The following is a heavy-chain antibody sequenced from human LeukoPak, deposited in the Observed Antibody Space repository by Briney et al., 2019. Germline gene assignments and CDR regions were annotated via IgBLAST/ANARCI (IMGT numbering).Heavy chain of an antibody. CDR2: ISAYNGNT. Sequence: GASVKVSCKASGYTFTSYGISWVRQAPGQGLEWMGWISAYNGNTNCAQKLQGRVTMTTDTSTSTAYMELRSLRSEDTAVYYCATASWREGHGGAFDIWGQGTMVTVSS. CDR3: ATASWREGHGGAFDI. CDR1: GYTFTSYG. D-gene: IGHD6-13*01. V-gene: IGHV1-18*01. J-gene: IGHJ3*02.